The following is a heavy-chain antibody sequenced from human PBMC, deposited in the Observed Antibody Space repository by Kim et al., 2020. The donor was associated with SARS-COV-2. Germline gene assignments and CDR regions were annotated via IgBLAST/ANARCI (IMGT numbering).Heavy chain of an antibody. CDR1: GGSISSSSYY. D-gene: IGHD3-16*02. CDR2: IYYSGST. Sequence: SETLSLTCTVSGGSISSSSYYWGWIRQPPGKGLEWIGSIYYSGSTYYNPSLKSRVTISVDTSKNQFSLKLSSVTAADTAVYYCARDGADYVWGSYPFDPWGQGTLVTVSS. V-gene: IGHV4-39*07. CDR3: ARDGADYVWGSYPFDP. J-gene: IGHJ5*02.